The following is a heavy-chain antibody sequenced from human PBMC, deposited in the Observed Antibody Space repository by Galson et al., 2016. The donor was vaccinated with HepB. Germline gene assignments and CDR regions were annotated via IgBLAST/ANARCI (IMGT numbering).Heavy chain of an antibody. J-gene: IGHJ4*02. D-gene: IGHD3-10*01. CDR1: GGSISSSNW. CDR3: ARTPFGSPFDY. CDR2: IYHSGST. V-gene: IGHV4-4*02. Sequence: SETLSLTCAVSGGSISSSNWWSWVRQPPGKGLEWIGEIYHSGSTNYNPSLKSRVSISVDKSKNHFSLKLSSVTAADTAVYYCARTPFGSPFDYWGQGTLVTVSS.